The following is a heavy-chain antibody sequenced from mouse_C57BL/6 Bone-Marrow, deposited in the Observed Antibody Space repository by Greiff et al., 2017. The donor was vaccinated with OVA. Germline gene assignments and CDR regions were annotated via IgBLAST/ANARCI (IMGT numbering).Heavy chain of an antibody. Sequence: QVQLQQSGAELVKPGASVKLSCKASGYTFTEYTIHWVKQRSGQGLEWIGWFYPGSGSIKYNEKFKDKATLTADKSSSTAYMALSRLTSEDSAVYFCARHEGDYCGSSSFFDYWGQSTTLTVSS. CDR2: FYPGSGSI. CDR3: ARHEGDYCGSSSFFDY. V-gene: IGHV1-62-2*01. CDR1: GYTFTEYT. D-gene: IGHD1-1*01. J-gene: IGHJ2*01.